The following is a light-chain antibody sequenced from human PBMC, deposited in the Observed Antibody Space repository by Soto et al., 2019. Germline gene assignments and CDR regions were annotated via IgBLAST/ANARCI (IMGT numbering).Light chain of an antibody. CDR1: QSVSNNY. V-gene: IGKV3-20*01. J-gene: IGKJ2*01. CDR2: GSS. CDR3: QQYCSSPPYT. Sequence: EVVLTQSPGTLSLSPGERATLSCRASQSVSNNYLAWYQQKPGQSPKLLIFGSSDRATGIPDRFSGSGSGTDFTLPISSLEHEDFAVYYCQQYCSSPPYTFGQATKLEIK.